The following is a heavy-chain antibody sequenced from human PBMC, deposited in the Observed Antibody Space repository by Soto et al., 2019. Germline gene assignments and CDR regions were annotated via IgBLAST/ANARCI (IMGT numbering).Heavy chain of an antibody. J-gene: IGHJ4*02. V-gene: IGHV3-30*18. Sequence: GGSLRLSCAASGFTFSTYGMHWVRQAPGKGLEWVAVISYDGSNKYYADSVKARFTISRDNSKNTLYLQMNSLRAEDTAVYYCAKTPDSSGYYQIDYWGQGTLVTVSS. CDR3: AKTPDSSGYYQIDY. CDR1: GFTFSTYG. CDR2: ISYDGSNK. D-gene: IGHD3-22*01.